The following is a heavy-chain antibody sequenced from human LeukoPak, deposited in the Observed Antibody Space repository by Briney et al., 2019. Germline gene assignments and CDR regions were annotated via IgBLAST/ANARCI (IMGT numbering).Heavy chain of an antibody. J-gene: IGHJ4*02. Sequence: ASVKLSCKAFGYTFTGYWMHWVRQAPGQGPEWMGVISPSGGSTIYAQKFKGRVTLTRDMSTSTDYLELSSLRSEDTAVYYCAISGYYDYVTPPYYFDYWGQGTLVTVSS. D-gene: IGHD3-16*01. CDR3: AISGYYDYVTPPYYFDY. CDR2: ISPSGGST. CDR1: GYTFTGYW. V-gene: IGHV1-46*01.